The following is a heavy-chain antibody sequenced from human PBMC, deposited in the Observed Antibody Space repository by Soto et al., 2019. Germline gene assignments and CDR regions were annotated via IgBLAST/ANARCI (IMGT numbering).Heavy chain of an antibody. J-gene: IGHJ3*02. Sequence: QVQLQESGPGLVKPSQTLSLTCTVSGGSISTGGYYWSWIRQHPGRGLAWIGYIYHSGMTFSNPSLQSRVALSIDTSKNQFSLKLSSVTAADTAVYYCATGRWELHDAFGIWGQRTMVSVSS. CDR3: ATGRWELHDAFGI. CDR2: IYHSGMT. V-gene: IGHV4-31*03. CDR1: GGSISTGGYY. D-gene: IGHD1-26*01.